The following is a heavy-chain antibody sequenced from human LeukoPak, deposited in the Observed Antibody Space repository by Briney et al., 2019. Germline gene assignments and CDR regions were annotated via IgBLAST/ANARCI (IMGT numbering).Heavy chain of an antibody. CDR3: ARAPAGGYFDY. CDR2: INPNSGGT. J-gene: IGHJ4*02. Sequence: ASVKVSCKASGHTSTTYAIHWVRQAPGQGLEWMGRINPNSGGTNYAQKFQGRVTMTRDTSISTAYMELSRLRSDDTAVYYCARAPAGGYFDYWGQGTLVTVSS. CDR1: GHTSTTYA. V-gene: IGHV1-2*06. D-gene: IGHD3-10*01.